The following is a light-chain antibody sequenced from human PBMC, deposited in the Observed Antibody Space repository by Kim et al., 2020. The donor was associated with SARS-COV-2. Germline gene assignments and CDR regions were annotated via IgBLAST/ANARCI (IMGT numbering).Light chain of an antibody. CDR3: QQYGSSSSYA. Sequence: PGERATLTRTASQSVYSNFLAWYQQKPGQATRILISGASRRATDIPDRFSGSGSGTDFTLTISRLEPEDFAMYYCQQYGSSSSYAFGQGTKLEI. J-gene: IGKJ2*01. CDR1: QSVYSNF. V-gene: IGKV3-20*01. CDR2: GAS.